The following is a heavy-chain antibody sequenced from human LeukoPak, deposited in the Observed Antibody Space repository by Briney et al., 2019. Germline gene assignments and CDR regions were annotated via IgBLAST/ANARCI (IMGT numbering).Heavy chain of an antibody. J-gene: IGHJ4*02. Sequence: ASVKVSCKASGYTFTGYYMHWVRQAPGQGLEWMGWINPNSGGTNYAQKFQGRVTMTRDTSISTAYMELSRLRSDDTAVYYCARAPVYCSSTSCYYYYFDYWGQGTLVTVSS. CDR3: ARAPVYCSSTSCYYYYFDY. CDR1: GYTFTGYY. V-gene: IGHV1-2*02. D-gene: IGHD2-2*01. CDR2: INPNSGGT.